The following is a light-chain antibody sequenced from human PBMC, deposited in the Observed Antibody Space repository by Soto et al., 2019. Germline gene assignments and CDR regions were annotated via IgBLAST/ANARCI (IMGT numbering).Light chain of an antibody. CDR2: AAS. V-gene: IGKV3-20*01. J-gene: IGKJ5*01. CDR1: QGVGNKY. Sequence: EIALTQSPGTLSLSPGERATLSCRASQGVGNKYLAWYQQRPGQAPSLLIYAASSRATGVPDRFGGSGSGTDFTLTISRLEPEDFAVYYCQQYTNAHGITFGQGTRWRL. CDR3: QQYTNAHGIT.